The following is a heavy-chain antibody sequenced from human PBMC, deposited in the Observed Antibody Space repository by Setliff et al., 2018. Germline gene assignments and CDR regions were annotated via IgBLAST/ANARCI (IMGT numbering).Heavy chain of an antibody. D-gene: IGHD2-2*01. CDR1: GYTFTNFG. J-gene: IGHJ4*02. V-gene: IGHV1-18*01. CDR3: ARGPPDFVVVPAAAKFDF. Sequence: GSVKVSCKTSGYTFTNFGINWVRQAPGQGLEWMGWNSAYAQKFQGRVTMTTDTPTSTAYMELRSLRSDDTAVYYCARGPPDFVVVPAAAKFDFWGQGTLVTVSS. CDR2: NSAY.